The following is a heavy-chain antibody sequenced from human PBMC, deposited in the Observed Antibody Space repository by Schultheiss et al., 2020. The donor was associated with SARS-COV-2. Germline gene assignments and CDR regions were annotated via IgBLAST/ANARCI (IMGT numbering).Heavy chain of an antibody. CDR2: IDSAGDT. CDR1: GFSFSDYD. CDR3: VRDRSWWTPYNCFDL. Sequence: GESLKISCAASGFSFSDYDMHWVRRATGKGLEWVSGIDSAGDTFYPDSVEGRFTVSRDNANNSLYLQMHSLRAEDTAVYYCVRDRSWWTPYNCFDLWGRGTLVTVSS. V-gene: IGHV3-13*01. J-gene: IGHJ5*02. D-gene: IGHD2-15*01.